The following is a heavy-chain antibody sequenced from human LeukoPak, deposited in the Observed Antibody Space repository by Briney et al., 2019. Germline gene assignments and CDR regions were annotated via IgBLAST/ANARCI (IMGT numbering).Heavy chain of an antibody. CDR3: VSGYYSNYGFY. J-gene: IGHJ4*02. CDR1: GYTFTSYG. Sequence: ASVEVSCKASGYTFTSYGISWVRQAPGQGLEWMGWISAYNGNTNYAQKLQGRVTMTTDTSTSTAYMELRSLRSDDTAMYYCVSGYYSNYGFYWGQGTLVTVSS. CDR2: ISAYNGNT. V-gene: IGHV1-18*01. D-gene: IGHD4-11*01.